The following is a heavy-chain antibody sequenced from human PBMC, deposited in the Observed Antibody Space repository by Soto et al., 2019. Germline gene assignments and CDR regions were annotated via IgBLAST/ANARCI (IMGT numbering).Heavy chain of an antibody. CDR2: IYYSGST. Sequence: SETLSLTCTVSGGSISSYYWSWIRQPPGKGLEWIGYIYYSGSTNYNPPLKSRVTISVDTSKNQFSLKLSSVTAADTAVYYCASFEYSSSWAYFDYWGQGTLVTVSS. V-gene: IGHV4-59*08. J-gene: IGHJ4*02. CDR1: GGSISSYY. D-gene: IGHD6-6*01. CDR3: ASFEYSSSWAYFDY.